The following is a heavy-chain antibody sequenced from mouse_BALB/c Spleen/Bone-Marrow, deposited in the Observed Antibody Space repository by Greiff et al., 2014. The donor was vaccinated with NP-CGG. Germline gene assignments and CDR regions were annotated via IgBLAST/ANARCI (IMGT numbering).Heavy chain of an antibody. Sequence: VKLQESGAELLKPGTSVKLSCKASGYTFTRYWMHWVKQRPGQGLEWIGELNPSNGHTNYNGKFKKKATVTVDKSSSTAYMQLSSLTSEDSAVYYCARMITTRGFDYWGQGTTLTVSS. CDR3: ARMITTRGFDY. D-gene: IGHD2-4*01. CDR2: LNPSNGHT. V-gene: IGHV1S81*02. J-gene: IGHJ2*01. CDR1: GYTFTRYW.